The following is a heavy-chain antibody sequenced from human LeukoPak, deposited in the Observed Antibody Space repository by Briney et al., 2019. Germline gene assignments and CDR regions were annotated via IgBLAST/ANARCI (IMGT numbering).Heavy chain of an antibody. CDR3: AKDPIYCSGGSCYSAYYGMDV. CDR1: GFSFSAYS. CDR2: ISPSSSYI. J-gene: IGHJ6*02. V-gene: IGHV3-21*01. Sequence: PGGSLRLSCAASGFSFSAYSINWVRQAPGKGLEWVSSISPSSSYIYYADSVQSRFIISRDNSKNTLYLQMNSLRAEDTAVYYCAKDPIYCSGGSCYSAYYGMDVWGQGTTVTVSS. D-gene: IGHD2-15*01.